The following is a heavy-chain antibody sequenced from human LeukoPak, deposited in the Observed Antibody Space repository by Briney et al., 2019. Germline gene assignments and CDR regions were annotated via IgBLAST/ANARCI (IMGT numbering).Heavy chain of an antibody. J-gene: IGHJ6*02. CDR2: ISSSGSTI. CDR3: ARGSSSSDFHYYGMDV. V-gene: IGHV3-11*04. D-gene: IGHD6-6*01. CDR1: GFTFSDYY. Sequence: GGSLRLSCAASGFTFSDYYMSWIRQAPGKGLEWVSYISSSGSTIYYADSVKGRLTISRDNSKNTLYLQMNSLRAEDTAVYYCARGSSSSDFHYYGMDVWGQGTTVTVSS.